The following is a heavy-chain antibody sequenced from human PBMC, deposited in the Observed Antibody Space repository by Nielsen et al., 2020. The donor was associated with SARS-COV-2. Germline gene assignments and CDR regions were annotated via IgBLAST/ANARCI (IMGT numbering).Heavy chain of an antibody. CDR1: GFTFDDYA. CDR2: ISWNSGSI. Sequence: GGSLRLSCAASGFTFDDYAMHWVRQAPGKGLEWVSGISWNSGSIGCADSVKGRFTISRDNAKNSLYLQMNSLRAEDTALYYCATIFYGDYVFDYWGQGTLVTVSS. D-gene: IGHD4-17*01. V-gene: IGHV3-9*01. CDR3: ATIFYGDYVFDY. J-gene: IGHJ4*02.